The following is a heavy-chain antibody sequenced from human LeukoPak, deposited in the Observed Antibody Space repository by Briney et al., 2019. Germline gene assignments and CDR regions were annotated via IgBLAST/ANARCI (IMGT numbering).Heavy chain of an antibody. Sequence: GRSLRLSCAASGFTFSSYGMHWVRQAPGKGLEWVAVIWYDGSNKYYADSVKGRFTISRDNSKNTLYLQMNSLRAEDTAVYYCARVEGGYSYGYLDYWGQGTLVTVSS. D-gene: IGHD5-18*01. V-gene: IGHV3-33*01. J-gene: IGHJ4*02. CDR2: IWYDGSNK. CDR1: GFTFSSYG. CDR3: ARVEGGYSYGYLDY.